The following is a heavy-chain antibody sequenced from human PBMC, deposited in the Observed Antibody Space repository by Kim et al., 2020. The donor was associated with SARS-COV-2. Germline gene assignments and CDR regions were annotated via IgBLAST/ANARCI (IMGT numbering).Heavy chain of an antibody. CDR3: TTVGGSYGY. D-gene: IGHD1-26*01. V-gene: IGHV3-15*01. Sequence: GTTDYAAPVKGRFTISRDDSKNTLYLQMNSLKTEDTAVYYCTTVGGSYGYWGQGTLVTVSS. J-gene: IGHJ4*02. CDR2: GTT.